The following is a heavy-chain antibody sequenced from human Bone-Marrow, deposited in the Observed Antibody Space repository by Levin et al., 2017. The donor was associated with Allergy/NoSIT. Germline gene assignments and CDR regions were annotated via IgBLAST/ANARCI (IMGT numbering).Heavy chain of an antibody. CDR2: ISGGGNTI. D-gene: IGHD6-13*01. J-gene: IGHJ4*02. CDR3: ARVDGSSWYSSDY. V-gene: IGHV3-11*01. CDR1: GFTFSDYY. Sequence: GGSLRLSCAASGFTFSDYYMSWIRQAPGKGLEWVSYISGGGNTIYYAESVKGRFTISRDNAKNSLYLQMNSLRAEDTAVYHCARVDGSSWYSSDYWGQGTLVSVAS.